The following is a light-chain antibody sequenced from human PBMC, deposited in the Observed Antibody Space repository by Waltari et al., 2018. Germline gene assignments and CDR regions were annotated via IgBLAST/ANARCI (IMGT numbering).Light chain of an antibody. J-gene: IGLJ2*01. V-gene: IGLV3-19*01. Sequence: SSELTQDPAVSVAMGQTVRITCQGDSLRSSYASWYQQRPGQAPRLVIYDKNNRPSGVPDRFSGSSSHNTGSLTITGAQAEDEASYYCHSRDASGVAGSFGGGTKLTVL. CDR3: HSRDASGVAGS. CDR2: DKN. CDR1: SLRSSY.